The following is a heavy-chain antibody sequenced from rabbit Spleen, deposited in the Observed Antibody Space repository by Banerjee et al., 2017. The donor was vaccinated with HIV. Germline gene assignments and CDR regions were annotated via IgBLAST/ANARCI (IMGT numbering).Heavy chain of an antibody. V-gene: IGHV1S45*01. J-gene: IGHJ6*01. Sequence: QEQLVESGGGLVKPGASLTLTCKASGFPFSEKAVMCWVRRAPGKGLECIACIYAAGSGDTDYANWARGRFTISKTSSTTVTLQMTSLTAADTATYFCARDTGSSFSSYGMDLWGPGTLVTVS. CDR1: GFPFSEKAV. D-gene: IGHD8-1*01. CDR2: IYAAGSGDT. CDR3: ARDTGSSFSSYGMDL.